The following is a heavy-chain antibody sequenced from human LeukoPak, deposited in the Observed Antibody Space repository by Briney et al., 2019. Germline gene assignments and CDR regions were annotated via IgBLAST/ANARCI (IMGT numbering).Heavy chain of an antibody. CDR3: ARDSNHIGWELLYSDY. CDR1: GGTFSSYS. J-gene: IGHJ4*02. Sequence: ASVKVSCKASGGTFSSYSMNWVRQAPGKGLEWVSSISSSSYIYYADSVKGRFTISRDNAKNSLYLQMNSLRAEDTAVYYCARDSNHIGWELLYSDYWGQGTLVTVSS. V-gene: IGHV3-21*01. D-gene: IGHD1-26*01. CDR2: ISSSSYI.